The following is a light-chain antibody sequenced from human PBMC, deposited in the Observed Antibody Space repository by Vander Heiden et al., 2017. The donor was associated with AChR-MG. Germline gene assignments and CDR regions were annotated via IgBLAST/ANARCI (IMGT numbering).Light chain of an antibody. V-gene: IGKV1-39*01. J-gene: IGKJ1*01. CDR3: QQSDTTPRT. CDR1: QSIASY. Sequence: DIQMTQSPSSLSASVGGRLTITCRTSQSIASYLNWYQQKPGKAPKVLISGAATLQSGVPPRFSGSGSGTDFTLTISNLQPEDFGTYYCQQSDTTPRTFGQGTRVEVK. CDR2: GAA.